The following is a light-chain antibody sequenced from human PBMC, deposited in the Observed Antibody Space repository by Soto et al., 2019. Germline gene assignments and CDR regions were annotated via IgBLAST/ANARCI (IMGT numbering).Light chain of an antibody. CDR3: QQYGSSPQT. CDR2: GAS. V-gene: IGKV3-20*01. CDR1: QSVSSSY. J-gene: IGKJ2*01. Sequence: EIVLTQSPGTLSLSPGERATLSCRASQSVSSSYLAWYQQKPGQAPRPLIYGASSRATGIPDRFSGSGSGTDFTLTISRLEPEDFAVYYCQQYGSSPQTFGQGTNLEIK.